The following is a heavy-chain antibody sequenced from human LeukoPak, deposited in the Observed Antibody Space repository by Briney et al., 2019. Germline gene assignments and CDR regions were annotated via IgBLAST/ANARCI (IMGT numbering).Heavy chain of an antibody. CDR3: ARSLPGYSSRAQYNWFDP. J-gene: IGHJ5*02. CDR2: INPNSGGT. V-gene: IGHV1-2*06. D-gene: IGHD6-13*01. CDR1: GYTFTGYY. Sequence: ASVKVSCKASGYTFTGYYMHWVRQAPGQGLEWMGRINPNSGGTNYAQKFQGRVTMTRDTSISTAYMELSRLRSEDTAVYYCARSLPGYSSRAQYNWFDPWGQGTLVTVSS.